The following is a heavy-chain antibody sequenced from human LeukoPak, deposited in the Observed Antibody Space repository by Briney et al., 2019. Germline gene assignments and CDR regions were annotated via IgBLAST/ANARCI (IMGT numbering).Heavy chain of an antibody. D-gene: IGHD1-26*01. CDR1: GGSFSGYY. V-gene: IGHV4-34*01. Sequence: SETLSLTCAVYGGSFSGYYWSWLRQPPGKGLEWIGEINHSGSTNYNPSLKSRVTISVDTSKNQFSLKLSSVTAADTAVYYCARDLMPLGFSGSYTGWFDPWGQGTLVTVSS. CDR2: INHSGST. J-gene: IGHJ5*02. CDR3: ARDLMPLGFSGSYTGWFDP.